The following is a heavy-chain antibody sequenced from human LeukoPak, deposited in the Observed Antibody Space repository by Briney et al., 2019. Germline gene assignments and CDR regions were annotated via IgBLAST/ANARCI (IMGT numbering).Heavy chain of an antibody. Sequence: PGGPLRLSCVTSGFTFSGYWMLWPRQGPEKGLELVSRIDNDGHGIIYADSVKGRFTTSRDNVKNTLYLQMNSLRVEDTAVYYCAAGGGWDPSFGVVTHIDAWGKGTTVVVS. J-gene: IGHJ6*03. CDR3: AAGGGWDPSFGVVTHIDA. CDR2: IDNDGHGI. V-gene: IGHV3-74*01. CDR1: GFTFSGYW. D-gene: IGHD3-3*01.